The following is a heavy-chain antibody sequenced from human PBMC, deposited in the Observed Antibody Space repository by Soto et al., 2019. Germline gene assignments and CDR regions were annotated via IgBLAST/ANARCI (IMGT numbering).Heavy chain of an antibody. J-gene: IGHJ6*03. Sequence: ASVKVSCKASGYTFTSYGISWVRQAPGQGLEWMGWISAYNGNTNYAQKLQGRVTMTTDTSTSTAYMELRSLRSDDTAVYYCARVRSSSSPLNYYYYYYMDGWGKGTTVTVSS. CDR3: ARVRSSSSPLNYYYYYYMDG. CDR2: ISAYNGNT. CDR1: GYTFTSYG. D-gene: IGHD6-13*01. V-gene: IGHV1-18*01.